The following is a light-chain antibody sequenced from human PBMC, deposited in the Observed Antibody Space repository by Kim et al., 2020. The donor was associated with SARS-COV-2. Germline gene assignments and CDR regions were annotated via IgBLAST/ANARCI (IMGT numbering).Light chain of an antibody. Sequence: EKLMTQSPATLSLSPGERATLSCRASQSVSSNLAWYQQKPGQAPRLLVYDASTRATGIPARFSGSGSGTEFTLTISSLQSEDFAVYYCQQYDKWPPSFGPWTKVDIK. CDR3: QQYDKWPPS. CDR2: DAS. CDR1: QSVSSN. J-gene: IGKJ3*01. V-gene: IGKV3-15*01.